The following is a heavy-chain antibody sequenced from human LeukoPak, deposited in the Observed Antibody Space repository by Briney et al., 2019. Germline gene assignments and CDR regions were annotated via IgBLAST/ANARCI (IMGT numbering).Heavy chain of an antibody. CDR2: INPNSGGT. V-gene: IGHV1-2*02. CDR1: GYTFTGYY. J-gene: IGHJ3*02. Sequence: ASVKVSCKASGYTFTGYYMHWVRQAPGQGLEWMGWINPNSGGTNYAQKFQGRVTMTRDTSISTAYMELSRLRSDDTAVYYCATRSTYYYDSSGYYADAFDIWGQGTKVTVSS. D-gene: IGHD3-22*01. CDR3: ATRSTYYYDSSGYYADAFDI.